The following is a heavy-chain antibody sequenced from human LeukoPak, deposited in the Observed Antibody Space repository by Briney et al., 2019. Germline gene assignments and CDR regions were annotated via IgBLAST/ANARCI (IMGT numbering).Heavy chain of an antibody. V-gene: IGHV4-39*01. J-gene: IGHJ4*02. Sequence: SETLSLTCTVSGDSISSSSYFWGWIRQPPGKGLEWIASVSYSATTSYNPSLKSRVTISLDTSKNQFSLKVNPVTAADTAVYYCARHTYSIFYFDYWGQGTLVTVSS. CDR1: GDSISSSSYF. CDR3: ARHTYSIFYFDY. D-gene: IGHD5-18*01. CDR2: VSYSATT.